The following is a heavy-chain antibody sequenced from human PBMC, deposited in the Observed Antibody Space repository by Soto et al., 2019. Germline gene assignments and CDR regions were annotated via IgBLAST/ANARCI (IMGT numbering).Heavy chain of an antibody. V-gene: IGHV4-31*03. CDR3: AREEVIAAYFDY. D-gene: IGHD6-13*01. Sequence: SETLSLTCTVSGGSISSGGYYWSWIRQHPGKGLEWIGYIYYSGSTYYNPSLKSRVTISVDTSKNQFSLKLSSVTAADTAVYYCAREEVIAAYFDYWGQGTLVTVSS. CDR1: GGSISSGGYY. CDR2: IYYSGST. J-gene: IGHJ4*02.